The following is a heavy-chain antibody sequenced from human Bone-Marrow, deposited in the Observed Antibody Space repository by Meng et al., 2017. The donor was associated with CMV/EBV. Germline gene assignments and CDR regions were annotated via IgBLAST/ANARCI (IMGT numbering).Heavy chain of an antibody. CDR3: AREVDCSSTSCYTGYGWFDP. CDR2: INPNSGGT. Sequence: FTGYYMHWVRQAPGQGLEWMGWINPNSGGTNYAQKFQGRVTMTRGTSISTAYMELSRLRSDDTAVYYCAREVDCSSTSCYTGYGWFDPWGQGTLVTVSS. J-gene: IGHJ5*02. V-gene: IGHV1-2*02. CDR1: FTGYY. D-gene: IGHD2-2*02.